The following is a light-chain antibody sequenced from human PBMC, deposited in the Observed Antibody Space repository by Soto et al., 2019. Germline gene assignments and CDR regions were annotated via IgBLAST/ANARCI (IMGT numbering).Light chain of an antibody. CDR3: SSYTSSSTYV. CDR1: SSDVGGYNY. V-gene: IGLV2-14*01. J-gene: IGLJ1*01. Sequence: QSVLSRPASASGAPGQSFTISCTGTSSDVGGYNYVSWYQQHPGKAPKLMIYDVSNRPSGVSNRFSGSKSGNTASLTISGLQAEDEADYYCSSYTSSSTYVFGTGTKVTVL. CDR2: DVS.